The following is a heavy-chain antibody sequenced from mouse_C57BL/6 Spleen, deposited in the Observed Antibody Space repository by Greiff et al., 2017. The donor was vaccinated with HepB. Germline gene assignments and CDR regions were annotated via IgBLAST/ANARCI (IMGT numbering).Heavy chain of an antibody. D-gene: IGHD1-1*01. V-gene: IGHV1-64*01. J-gene: IGHJ1*03. Sequence: QVQLQQPGAELVKPGASVKLSCKASGYTFTSYWIGMIHPNSGSTNYNEKFKSKATLTVDKSSSTAYMQLSSLTSEDSAVYYCAREGYYGSSYGYFDVWGTGTTVTVSS. CDR2: IHPNSGST. CDR3: AREGYYGSSYGYFDV. CDR1: GYTFTSYW.